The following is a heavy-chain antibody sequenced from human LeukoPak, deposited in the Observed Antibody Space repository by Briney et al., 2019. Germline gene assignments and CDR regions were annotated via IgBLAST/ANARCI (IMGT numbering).Heavy chain of an antibody. CDR3: ASLTMIVVP. CDR1: GGSFSGYY. Sequence: SETLSLTCAVYGGSFSGYYWSWIRQPPGKGLEWIGEINHSGSANYNPSLKSRVTISVDTSKNQFSLKLSSVTAADTAVYYCASLTMIVVPWGQGTLVTVSS. V-gene: IGHV4-34*01. J-gene: IGHJ4*02. D-gene: IGHD3-22*01. CDR2: INHSGSA.